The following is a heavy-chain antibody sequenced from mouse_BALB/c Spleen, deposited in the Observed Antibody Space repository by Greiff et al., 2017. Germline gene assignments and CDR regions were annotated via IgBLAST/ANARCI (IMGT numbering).Heavy chain of an antibody. D-gene: IGHD1-1*01. CDR2: INPSTGYT. V-gene: IGHV1-7*01. Sequence: VQLQQSGAELAKPGASVKMSCKASGYTFTSYWMHWVKQRPGQGLEWIGYINPSTGYTEYNQKFKDKATLTADKSSSTAYMQLSSLTSEDSAVYYCARSYVSSYAWFAYWGQGTLVTVSA. J-gene: IGHJ3*01. CDR1: GYTFTSYW. CDR3: ARSYVSSYAWFAY.